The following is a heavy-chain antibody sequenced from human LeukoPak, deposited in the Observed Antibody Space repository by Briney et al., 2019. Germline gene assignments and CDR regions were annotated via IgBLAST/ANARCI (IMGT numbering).Heavy chain of an antibody. J-gene: IGHJ4*02. D-gene: IGHD4-23*01. CDR3: ARQRGNSVVAGFYFDY. CDR1: GVSIRSSSFY. CDR2: IYYSGST. V-gene: IGHV4-39*01. Sequence: PSETLSLTCTVSGVSIRSSSFYWGWIRQPPGKGLEWIGSIYYSGSTYYRPSLKSRVTMSVDTSKNQFSLRLSSVTAADTAVYYCARQRGNSVVAGFYFDYWGQGTLVTVSS.